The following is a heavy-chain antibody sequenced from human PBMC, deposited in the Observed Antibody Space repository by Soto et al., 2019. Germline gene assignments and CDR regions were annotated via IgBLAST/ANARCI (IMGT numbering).Heavy chain of an antibody. CDR1: GGSISSSSYY. CDR3: ARQAYDFWSGYQTTGVYWFDP. Sequence: SETLSLTCTVSGGSISSSSYYWGWIRQPPGKGLEWIGSIYYSGSTYYNPSLKSRVTISVDTSKNQFSLKLSSVTAADTAVYYCARQAYDFWSGYQTTGVYWFDPWGQGTLVTVS. CDR2: IYYSGST. D-gene: IGHD3-3*01. J-gene: IGHJ5*02. V-gene: IGHV4-39*01.